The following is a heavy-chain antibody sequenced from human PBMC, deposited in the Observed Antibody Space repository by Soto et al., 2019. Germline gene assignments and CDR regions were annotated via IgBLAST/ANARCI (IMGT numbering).Heavy chain of an antibody. Sequence: QLQLQESGSGLVETAQTLSLTCIVSGDSISSGGFPWTWIRQSTGKGLEWIGYVYRTGATSYNPSLESRASISLDTSRNQFSLKLMSVTPADSAVYFCARDSYAMSSFALDVWGRGTAVTVSS. CDR1: GDSISSGGFP. CDR3: ARDSYAMSSFALDV. D-gene: IGHD2-2*01. J-gene: IGHJ6*02. CDR2: VYRTGAT. V-gene: IGHV4-30-2*06.